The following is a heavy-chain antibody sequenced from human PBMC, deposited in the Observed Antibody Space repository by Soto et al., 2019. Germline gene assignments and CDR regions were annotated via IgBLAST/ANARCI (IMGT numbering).Heavy chain of an antibody. CDR3: ARLSAAWFDP. D-gene: IGHD6-19*01. Sequence: QVQLQESGPGLVKPSETLSLTCTVSGGSVSSGSYYWGWIRQPPGKGLEWIGYIYHSWSTNYNPSLKSRVTISVDTSKNQFSLSLTSVTAADTAVYYCARLSAAWFDPWGQGTLVTVAS. CDR1: GGSVSSGSYY. V-gene: IGHV4-61*01. J-gene: IGHJ5*02. CDR2: IYHSWST.